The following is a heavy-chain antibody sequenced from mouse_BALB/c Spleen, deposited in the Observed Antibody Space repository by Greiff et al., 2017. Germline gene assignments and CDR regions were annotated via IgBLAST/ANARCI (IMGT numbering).Heavy chain of an antibody. Sequence: EVMLVESGGGLVKPGGSLKLSCAASGFTFSSYGMSWVRQTPDKRLEWVATISSGGSYTYYPDSVKGRFTISRDNAKNTLYLQMSSLKSEDTAMYYCATEGAGDYWGQGTTLTVSS. CDR2: ISSGGSYT. J-gene: IGHJ2*01. V-gene: IGHV5-6*03. CDR1: GFTFSSYG. CDR3: ATEGAGDY.